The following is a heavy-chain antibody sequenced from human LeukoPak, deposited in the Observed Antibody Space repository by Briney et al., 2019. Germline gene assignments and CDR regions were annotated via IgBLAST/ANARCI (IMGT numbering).Heavy chain of an antibody. D-gene: IGHD4-23*01. CDR3: AKFASNMTTVVTPSPFDY. V-gene: IGHV3-23*01. CDR1: GFTFSSYA. J-gene: IGHJ4*02. Sequence: AGGSLRLSCAAPGFTFSSYAMSWVRQAPGKGLEWVSAISGSGGSTYYADSVKGRFTISRDNSKNTLYLQMNSLRAEDTAVYYCAKFASNMTTVVTPSPFDYWGQGTLVTVSS. CDR2: ISGSGGST.